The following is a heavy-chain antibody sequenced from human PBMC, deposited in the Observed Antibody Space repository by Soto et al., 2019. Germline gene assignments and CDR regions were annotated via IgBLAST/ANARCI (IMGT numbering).Heavy chain of an antibody. Sequence: QVHLVESGGGVVQPGRSLTLSCTASGFAFSNYGIHWVRQAPGRGLEWVAVIWGDGTKKFYAGSVRGRFTISRDNSTNTIYRQMTSLRAEDTSVYYCARDWWEEPAGKDPGGQFDYWGQGTLVTVSS. CDR1: GFAFSNYG. D-gene: IGHD6-13*01. V-gene: IGHV3-33*01. J-gene: IGHJ4*02. CDR3: ARDWWEEPAGKDPGGQFDY. CDR2: IWGDGTKK.